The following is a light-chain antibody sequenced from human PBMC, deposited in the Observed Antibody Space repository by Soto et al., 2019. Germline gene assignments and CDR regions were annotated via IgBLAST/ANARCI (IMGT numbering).Light chain of an antibody. V-gene: IGLV1-40*01. Sequence: QSVLTQPSSVSGAPGQRVTISCTGSSSNIGAGYDVHWYQQLPGTAPKLLIYGNSNRPSGVPDRFSGSKSGTSASLAITGLQAEDEADYYCQSYDSSLSVLYVFGTGTRLTAL. J-gene: IGLJ1*01. CDR3: QSYDSSLSVLYV. CDR1: SSNIGAGYD. CDR2: GNS.